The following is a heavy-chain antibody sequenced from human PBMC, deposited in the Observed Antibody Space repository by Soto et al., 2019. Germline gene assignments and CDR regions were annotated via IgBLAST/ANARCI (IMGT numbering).Heavy chain of an antibody. Sequence: QVQLQESGPGLVKPAQTLSLTCSVSGVSISDSYYWNWTRQPPGKGLEWIGYIFHNGNTYYNPSLRSRLSISVDTSKNQFSLRLFSVTGADTAVYYCARGDGDRSAGLDSWGQGTLVTVSS. V-gene: IGHV4-31*03. CDR3: ARGDGDRSAGLDS. J-gene: IGHJ4*02. CDR1: GVSISDSYY. D-gene: IGHD4-17*01. CDR2: IFHNGNT.